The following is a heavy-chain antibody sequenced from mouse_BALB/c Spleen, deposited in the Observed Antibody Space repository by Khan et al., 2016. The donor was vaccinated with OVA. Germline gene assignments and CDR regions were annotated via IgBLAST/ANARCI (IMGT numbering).Heavy chain of an antibody. CDR1: GYTFISYW. Sequence: DLVKPGASVKLSCKASGYTFISYWIHWIKQRPGQGLEWVGHIGPGSGNPYYNTIFNGMATMTVDTTSRKVYIKLSSLSSEASAVYFGTRSNYYDNGRYALDYWGQGTSVTVSS. CDR2: IGPGSGNP. V-gene: IGHV1S41*01. D-gene: IGHD1-1*02. J-gene: IGHJ4*01. CDR3: TRSNYYDNGRYALDY.